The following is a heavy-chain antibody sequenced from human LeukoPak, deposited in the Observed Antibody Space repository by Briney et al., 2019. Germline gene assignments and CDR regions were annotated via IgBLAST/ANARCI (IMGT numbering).Heavy chain of an antibody. V-gene: IGHV1-69*05. CDR1: GGTFSSYA. J-gene: IGHJ3*02. CDR2: IIPIFGTA. D-gene: IGHD6-19*01. CDR3: ARDYSSGWYIAFDI. Sequence: GASVKVSCKASGGTFSSYAISWVRQAPGQGLEWMGRIIPIFGTANYAQKFQGRVTITTDESTSTAYMELSSLRSEDTAVYYCARDYSSGWYIAFDIWGQGTMVTVSS.